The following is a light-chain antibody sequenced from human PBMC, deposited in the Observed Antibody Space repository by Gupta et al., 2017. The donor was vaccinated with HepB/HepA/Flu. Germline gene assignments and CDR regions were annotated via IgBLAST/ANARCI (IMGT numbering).Light chain of an antibody. CDR3: SSYTSSSTLVV. J-gene: IGLJ2*01. CDR1: SSDVGGYNY. CDR2: DVS. Sequence: QSALTQPASVSGSPGQSLTTPCTGTSSDVGGYNYVSWYQQHPGKAPKLMIYDVSNRPSGVSNRFSGSKSGNTASLTISGLQAEDEADYYCSSYTSSSTLVVFGGGTKLTVL. V-gene: IGLV2-14*03.